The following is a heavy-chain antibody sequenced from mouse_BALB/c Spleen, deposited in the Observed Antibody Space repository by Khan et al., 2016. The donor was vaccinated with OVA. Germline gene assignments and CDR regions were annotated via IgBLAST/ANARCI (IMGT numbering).Heavy chain of an antibody. D-gene: IGHD2-10*01. V-gene: IGHV2-6-1*01. Sequence: VQLQQSGPGLVAPSQSLSITCTISGFSLTNYGIHWVRQPPGKGLEWLVVIWSDGSTTYNSDLKSRLSISKDNSKSQVFLKMNSLPTDDTSMYYGARQPYYHYYIMDYWGQGTSVTVSS. CDR1: GFSLTNYG. CDR2: IWSDGST. CDR3: ARQPYYHYYIMDY. J-gene: IGHJ4*01.